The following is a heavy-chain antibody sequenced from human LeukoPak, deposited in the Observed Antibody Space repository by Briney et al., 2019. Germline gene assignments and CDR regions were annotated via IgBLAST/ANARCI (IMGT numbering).Heavy chain of an antibody. D-gene: IGHD4-17*01. CDR3: ASDYGAYVTYFYY. V-gene: IGHV3-7*01. Sequence: PGGPLRLFCAASGFTHCSYWRMCAPHAPGKARVCGANIKQDGSEKQHVDHVRGRFTISRDNSKNSVDPEMNSPIADATVVFSGASDYGAYVTYFYYWGEGTLVTVSS. J-gene: IGHJ4*02. CDR2: IKQDGSEK. CDR1: GFTHCSYW.